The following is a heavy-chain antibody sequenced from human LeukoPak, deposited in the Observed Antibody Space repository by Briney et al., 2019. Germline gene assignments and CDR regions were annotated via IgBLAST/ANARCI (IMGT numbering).Heavy chain of an antibody. J-gene: IGHJ6*03. D-gene: IGHD1-26*01. CDR1: GFSFSSYE. V-gene: IGHV3-7*01. Sequence: PGGSLRLSCAASGFSFSSYEMNWVRQAPGKGLEWVANINEDGSEKFYVDSVKGRFTISRDNAKNSLYLQMNSLRAEDTAVYYCARDPYSGTYGDTYYYYMDVWGKGTTVTISS. CDR2: INEDGSEK. CDR3: ARDPYSGTYGDTYYYYMDV.